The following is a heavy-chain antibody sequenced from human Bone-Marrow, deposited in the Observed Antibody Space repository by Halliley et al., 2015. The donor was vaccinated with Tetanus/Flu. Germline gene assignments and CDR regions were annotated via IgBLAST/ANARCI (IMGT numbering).Heavy chain of an antibody. CDR1: GGTFSNYA. J-gene: IGHJ3*01. Sequence: QVQLVQSGAEVKKPGSSVKVSCKASGGTFSNYAISWVRQAPGQGLEWMGGIIPISGAPNYAQRFQGRVTISADESTTTAYMELGSLTSEDTAVYYCANWAVAVAGTGANDAFDLWGQGTVVSVSS. D-gene: IGHD6-19*01. V-gene: IGHV1-69*01. CDR2: IIPISGAP. CDR3: ANWAVAVAGTGANDAFDL.